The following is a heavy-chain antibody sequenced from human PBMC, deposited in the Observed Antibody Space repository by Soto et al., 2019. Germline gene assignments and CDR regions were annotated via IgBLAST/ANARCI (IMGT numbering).Heavy chain of an antibody. Sequence: SETLSLTCTVSGGSISSSSYYWGWIRQPPGKGLERIGSIYYSGSTYYNPSLKSRVTISVDTSKNQFSLKLSSVTAADTAVYYCARLAYNWLWGFDPWGQGTLVTVSS. D-gene: IGHD1-1*01. V-gene: IGHV4-39*01. CDR1: GGSISSSSYY. J-gene: IGHJ5*02. CDR2: IYYSGST. CDR3: ARLAYNWLWGFDP.